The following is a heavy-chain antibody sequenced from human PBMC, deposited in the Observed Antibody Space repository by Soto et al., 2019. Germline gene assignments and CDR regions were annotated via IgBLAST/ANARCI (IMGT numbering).Heavy chain of an antibody. CDR1: GYTFTGYY. V-gene: IGHV1-2*04. D-gene: IGHD1-26*01. Sequence: GASVKVSCKASGYTFTGYYMHWVRQAPGQGLEWMGWINPNSGGTNYAQKFQGWVTMTRDTSISTAYMELSRLRSDDTAVYYCARSIGSTLYYYYGMDVWGQGTTVTVSS. J-gene: IGHJ6*02. CDR2: INPNSGGT. CDR3: ARSIGSTLYYYYGMDV.